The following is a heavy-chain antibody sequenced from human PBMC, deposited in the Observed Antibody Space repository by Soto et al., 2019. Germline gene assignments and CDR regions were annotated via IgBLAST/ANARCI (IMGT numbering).Heavy chain of an antibody. CDR1: GGTFSSHG. CDR2: IIPFFGTA. CDR3: AIRAVYLSSGYYYFDS. D-gene: IGHD6-19*01. V-gene: IGHV1-69*19. J-gene: IGHJ4*02. Sequence: QVQLVQSGAEVKKPGSSVKVSCRASGGTFSSHGIFWVRQAPGQGLEWMGGIIPFFGTANYAQKFQGRVTITADESTSTAYMELSRLRSDDTAVYYCAIRAVYLSSGYYYFDSWGQGTLVTVSS.